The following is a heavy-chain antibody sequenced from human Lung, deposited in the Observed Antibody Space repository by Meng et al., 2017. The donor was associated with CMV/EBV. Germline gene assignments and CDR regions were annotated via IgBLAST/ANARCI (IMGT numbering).Heavy chain of an antibody. Sequence: SETLSLXXTVSGGSISSYYWSWIRQSPGKGLDWIGFMNYRGSSNYNPSLKSRVTISVDTSKNQFSLKLTSVTAADTAVYYCARDFATGPRGDYFYYWGQGXLVTVSS. D-gene: IGHD3-16*01. J-gene: IGHJ4*02. CDR3: ARDFATGPRGDYFYY. CDR2: MNYRGSS. V-gene: IGHV4-59*13. CDR1: GGSISSYY.